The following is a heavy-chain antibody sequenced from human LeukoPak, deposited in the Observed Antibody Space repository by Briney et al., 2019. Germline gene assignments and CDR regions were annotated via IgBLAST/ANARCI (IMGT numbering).Heavy chain of an antibody. V-gene: IGHV4-38-2*02. J-gene: IGHJ4*02. CDR3: ARVYNWNSSGLGAPRD. CDR2: IYHSGNT. Sequence: SETLSLTCSVSGDSIIGYYWGWIRQPPGKGLEWIGSIYHSGNTYYNPSLKSRVTISVDTSKNQFSLKMSSVTAADTAVYYCARVYNWNSSGLGAPRDWGRGTLLTVSS. D-gene: IGHD1-7*01. CDR1: GDSIIGYY.